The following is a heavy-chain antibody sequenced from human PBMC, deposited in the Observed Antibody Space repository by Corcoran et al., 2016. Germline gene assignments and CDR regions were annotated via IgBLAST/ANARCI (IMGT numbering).Heavy chain of an antibody. J-gene: IGHJ4*02. V-gene: IGHV1-18*01. CDR2: ISAYNGNT. Sequence: QVQLVQSGAEVKKPAASVKVACKASGYTFTSYCIIWVRQAPGQGLEWIGWISAYNGNTNYAQKLQSRVTMTTDTSTSTAYMELRSLRSDDTAVNYCARDGYYDLWSGYSPVYLTNDYWGQRTLVTVSS. CDR3: ARDGYYDLWSGYSPVYLTNDY. CDR1: GYTFTSYC. D-gene: IGHD3-3*01.